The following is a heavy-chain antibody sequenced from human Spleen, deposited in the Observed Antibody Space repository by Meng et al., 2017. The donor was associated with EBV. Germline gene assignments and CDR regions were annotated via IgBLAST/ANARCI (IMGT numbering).Heavy chain of an antibody. Sequence: GQRLGQPSETVSLACMVAGGAISGRSYYWCWIRQPPGKGLEWIGSMYDSGSTSLKSRLTISVDASKNQFSLELSSVTAADTAVYCCARHGIVTSGAAIDYWGQGTLVTVSS. CDR2: MYDSGST. CDR3: ARHGIVTSGAAIDY. J-gene: IGHJ4*02. CDR1: GGAISGRSYY. D-gene: IGHD6-25*01. V-gene: IGHV4-39*01.